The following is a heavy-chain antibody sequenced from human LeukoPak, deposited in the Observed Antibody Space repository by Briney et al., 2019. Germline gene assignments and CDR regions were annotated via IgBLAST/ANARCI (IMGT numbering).Heavy chain of an antibody. Sequence: GASVKVSCKASGGTFSSYAISWVRQAPGQGLEWMGGIIPIFGTANYAQKFQGRVTITTDESTSTAYMELSSLRSEDTAVYYCARGETILHLFAPWGQGTLLTVPS. CDR3: ARGETILHLFAP. D-gene: IGHD1-1*01. CDR2: IIPIFGTA. J-gene: IGHJ5*02. CDR1: GGTFSSYA. V-gene: IGHV1-69*05.